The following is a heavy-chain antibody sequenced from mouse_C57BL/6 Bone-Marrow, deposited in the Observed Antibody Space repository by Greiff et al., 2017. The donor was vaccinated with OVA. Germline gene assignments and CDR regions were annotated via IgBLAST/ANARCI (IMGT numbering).Heavy chain of an antibody. CDR2: ISDGGSYT. CDR1: GFTFSSYA. J-gene: IGHJ2*01. Sequence: EVNVVESGGGLVKPGGSLKLSCAASGFTFSSYAMSWVRQTPEKRLEWVATISDGGSYTYYPDNVKGRFTISRDNAKNNLYLQMSHLKSEDTAMYYCARESPYFDYWGQGTTLTVSS. V-gene: IGHV5-4*01. CDR3: ARESPYFDY.